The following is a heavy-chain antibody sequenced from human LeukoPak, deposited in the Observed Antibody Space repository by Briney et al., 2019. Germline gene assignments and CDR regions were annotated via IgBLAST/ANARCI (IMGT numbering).Heavy chain of an antibody. Sequence: GGSPRHSSAPPVVTFTSNTISLGPHAPGKGLEWVSAISGSGGSTYYADSVKGRFTISRDNSKNTLYLQMNSLRAEDTAVYYCAKHMTTVVTPGYFQHWGQGTLVTVSS. D-gene: IGHD4-23*01. J-gene: IGHJ1*01. CDR1: VVTFTSNT. CDR3: AKHMTTVVTPGYFQH. V-gene: IGHV3-23*01. CDR2: ISGSGGST.